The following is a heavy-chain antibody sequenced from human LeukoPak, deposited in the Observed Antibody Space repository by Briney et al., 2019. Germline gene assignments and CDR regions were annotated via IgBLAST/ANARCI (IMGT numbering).Heavy chain of an antibody. CDR1: GYTFTSYY. CDR2: FNPSGGST. Sequence: GASVNVSCKASGYTFTSYYMHWVRQAPGQGLEWMGIFNPSGGSTSYAQKFQGRVTMTRDTSTSTVYMELSSLRSEDTGVYYCATIAVEYDQGAFDIWGQGTMVTVSS. V-gene: IGHV1-46*01. D-gene: IGHD6-19*01. J-gene: IGHJ3*02. CDR3: ATIAVEYDQGAFDI.